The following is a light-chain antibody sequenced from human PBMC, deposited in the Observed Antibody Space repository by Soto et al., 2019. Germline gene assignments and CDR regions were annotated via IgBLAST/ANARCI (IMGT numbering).Light chain of an antibody. V-gene: IGLV4-69*01. Sequence: QPVLTQSPSASASLGASVKLTCNLSSGHSSYAIAWHQQQPEKGPRYLMKLNSDGSYSKGDGIPDRFSGSSSGAERYLTISSLQSEDEADYYCQTWGTGTWVFGGGTKVTVL. CDR2: LNSDGSY. CDR3: QTWGTGTWV. CDR1: SGHSSYA. J-gene: IGLJ3*02.